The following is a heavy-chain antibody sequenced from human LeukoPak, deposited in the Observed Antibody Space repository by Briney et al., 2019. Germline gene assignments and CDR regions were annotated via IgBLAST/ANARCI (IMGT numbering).Heavy chain of an antibody. CDR1: GDTFRTYS. Sequence: GASVKVSCKASGDTFRTYSINWVRQAPGQGLEWMGGIIPIFDSGNAAQKFQGRVTITADKSTSTAYMELSSLRSEDTAVYYCARDMYSSGYPHWFDPWGQGTLVTVSS. V-gene: IGHV1-69*06. D-gene: IGHD6-19*01. CDR3: ARDMYSSGYPHWFDP. CDR2: IIPIFDSG. J-gene: IGHJ5*02.